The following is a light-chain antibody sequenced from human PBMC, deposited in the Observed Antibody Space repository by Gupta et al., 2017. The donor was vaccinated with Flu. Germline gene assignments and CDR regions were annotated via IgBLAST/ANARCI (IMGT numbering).Light chain of an antibody. CDR2: DVN. Sequence: TSNDVGGYNYLSWYQQHPGKVPKLIIFDVNKRPSGVPDRFSGSKSGHTASLTISGLQAEDEADYYCCSYAGSYTYVFGGGTKVTVL. CDR1: SNDVGGYNY. V-gene: IGLV2-11*03. CDR3: CSYAGSYTYV. J-gene: IGLJ1*01.